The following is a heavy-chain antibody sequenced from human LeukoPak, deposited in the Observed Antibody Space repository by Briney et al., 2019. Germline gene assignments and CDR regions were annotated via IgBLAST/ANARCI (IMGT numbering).Heavy chain of an antibody. Sequence: SETLSLTCAVYGGSFSGYYWSWIRQPPGKGLEWIGEINHSGSTNYNPSLKSRVTLSVDTSKNQFSLKLSSVTAADTAVYYCARHKKYYYGSGSTFDYWGQGTLVTVSS. CDR3: ARHKKYYYGSGSTFDY. CDR2: INHSGST. V-gene: IGHV4-34*01. J-gene: IGHJ4*02. D-gene: IGHD3-10*01. CDR1: GGSFSGYY.